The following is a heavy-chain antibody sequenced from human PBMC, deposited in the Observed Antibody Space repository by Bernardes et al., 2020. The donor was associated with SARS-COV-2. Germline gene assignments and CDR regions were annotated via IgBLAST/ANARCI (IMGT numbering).Heavy chain of an antibody. Sequence: SETPSLTCTVSGGSVSSDRYYWSWIRQPPGKGLEWIGYIYYSGSPKYNPSLKSRVIISVDTSKNQFSLKLSSVTAADTAVYYCATLSRSGLFDYWGQGTLVTVSS. CDR3: ATLSRSGLFDY. D-gene: IGHD1-26*01. CDR2: IYYSGSP. J-gene: IGHJ4*02. CDR1: GGSVSSDRYY. V-gene: IGHV4-61*01.